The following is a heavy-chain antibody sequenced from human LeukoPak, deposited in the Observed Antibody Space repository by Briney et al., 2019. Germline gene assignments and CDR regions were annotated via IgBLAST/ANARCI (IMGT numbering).Heavy chain of an antibody. Sequence: GGSLRLSCVASGFKFDDYAMHWVRQGLGKGLEWVSGISWNGGNIDYADSVKGRFTISRDNGKNSLYLQLNSLGPEDTAFYYCAKGPAVAGLSWFDPWGQGTLVTVSA. CDR1: GFKFDDYA. D-gene: IGHD6-13*01. V-gene: IGHV3-9*01. J-gene: IGHJ5*02. CDR2: ISWNGGNI. CDR3: AKGPAVAGLSWFDP.